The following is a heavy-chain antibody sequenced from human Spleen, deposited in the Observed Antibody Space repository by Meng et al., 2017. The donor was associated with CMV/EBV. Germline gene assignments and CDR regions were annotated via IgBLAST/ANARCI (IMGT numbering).Heavy chain of an antibody. CDR1: GYTFSSYG. CDR3: ARGRACTSTICSPRWFDP. V-gene: IGHV1-2*02. Sequence: ASVKVSCKASGYTFSSYGLTWVRQAPGQGLEWMGWISPISGGTFYAQKFQGRVTMTRDTSISTAYMDLSSLRSDDTALYYCARGRACTSTICSPRWFDPWGQGTLVTVSS. J-gene: IGHJ5*02. CDR2: ISPISGGT. D-gene: IGHD2-2*01.